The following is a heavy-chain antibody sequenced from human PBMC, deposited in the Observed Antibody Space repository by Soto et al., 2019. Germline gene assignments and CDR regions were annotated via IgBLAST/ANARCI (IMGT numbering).Heavy chain of an antibody. Sequence: ASVKVSCKASGGTFSSYAISWVRQAPGQGLEWMGGIIPIFGTANYAQKFQGRVTITADESTSTAYMELSSLRSEDTAVYYCAKRGRRSSSGHYYYGMDVWGQGTTVTVSS. J-gene: IGHJ6*02. CDR2: IIPIFGTA. CDR1: GGTFSSYA. CDR3: AKRGRRSSSGHYYYGMDV. V-gene: IGHV1-69*13. D-gene: IGHD6-6*01.